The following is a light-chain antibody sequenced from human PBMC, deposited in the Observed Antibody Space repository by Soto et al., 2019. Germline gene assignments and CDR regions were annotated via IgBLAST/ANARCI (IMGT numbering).Light chain of an antibody. CDR2: DDS. V-gene: IGLV3-21*02. Sequence: SYELAQPPSVSVAPGETARITCGRNNIGSDPVHWYQQKPGQAPVVVVYDDSERPSGTPERISGSNSGDTATLTIRRVEAGDEADYYCLVWDSIGDNYVFGSGTKVTVL. CDR1: NIGSDP. J-gene: IGLJ1*01. CDR3: LVWDSIGDNYV.